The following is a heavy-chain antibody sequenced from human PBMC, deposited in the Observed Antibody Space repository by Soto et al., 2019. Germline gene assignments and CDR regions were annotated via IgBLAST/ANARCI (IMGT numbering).Heavy chain of an antibody. D-gene: IGHD2-15*01. Sequence: QVQLVQSGAEVKKPGSSVKVSCKASGGTFSSYAISWVRQAPGQGLEWMGGIIPIFGTANYAQKFQGRVTITADESTSTADMELSSLRSEDTAVYYCARERGYCSGGSCYEANWFDPWGQGTLVTVSS. CDR2: IIPIFGTA. V-gene: IGHV1-69*01. CDR1: GGTFSSYA. CDR3: ARERGYCSGGSCYEANWFDP. J-gene: IGHJ5*02.